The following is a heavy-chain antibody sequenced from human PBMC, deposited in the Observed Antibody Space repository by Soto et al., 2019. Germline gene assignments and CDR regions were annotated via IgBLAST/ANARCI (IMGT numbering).Heavy chain of an antibody. Sequence: SEALSGKCTVPGGSISSNYWTWIRQPPGKGLEWIGYVYNSGITNYNPSLKIRVTISEDTSKSQFSLKVNSMTAADTAVYYCARYRREAVAGYTLDNWGQGTLVPVSP. CDR3: ARYRREAVAGYTLDN. J-gene: IGHJ4*02. CDR2: VYNSGIT. CDR1: GGSISSNY. D-gene: IGHD6-13*01. V-gene: IGHV4-59*01.